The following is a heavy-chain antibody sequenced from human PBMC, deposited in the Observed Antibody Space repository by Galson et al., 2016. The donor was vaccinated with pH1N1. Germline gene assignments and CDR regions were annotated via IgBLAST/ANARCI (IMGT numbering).Heavy chain of an antibody. D-gene: IGHD6-13*01. J-gene: IGHJ4*02. CDR2: TNQDGSQK. CDR3: VRAIGAAASF. CDR1: GFIFSDHW. Sequence: LRLSCAASGFIFSDHWMSWVRQAPDKGLEWVANTNQDGSQKYYVDSVRGRFTISRDNAKNSVSPQMNSLRPDDTGVYYCVRAIGAAASFWGQGTLVTVSS. V-gene: IGHV3-7*01.